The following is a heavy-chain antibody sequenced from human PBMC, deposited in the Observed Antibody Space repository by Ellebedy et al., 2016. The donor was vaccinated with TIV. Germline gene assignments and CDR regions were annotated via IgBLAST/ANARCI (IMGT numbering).Heavy chain of an antibody. CDR1: GYTFRSFA. J-gene: IGHJ4*02. CDR2: INGGNGYT. D-gene: IGHD1-26*01. CDR3: ARGGTTTWIDD. Sequence: AASVKVSCKASGYTFRSFAMHWVRQAPGQRLEWMGWINGGNGYTKYSQKFQGRVTFSRETSASTAYMELSSLRSEDTAVYYCARGGTTTWIDDWGQGTLVTVSS. V-gene: IGHV1-3*01.